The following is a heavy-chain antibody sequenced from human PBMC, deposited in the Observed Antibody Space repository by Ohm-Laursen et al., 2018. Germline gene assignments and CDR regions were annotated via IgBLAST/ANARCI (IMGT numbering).Heavy chain of an antibody. D-gene: IGHD3-3*01. CDR1: GFTFEDYG. J-gene: IGHJ4*02. CDR3: VRDTDITIFGGDVCFDY. CDR2: ISWNSGNI. Sequence: SLRLSCAASGFTFEDYGMHWVRQAPGKGLEWVSGISWNSGNIAYADSVKGRFAISRDNSSSYLYLQMNGLRPEDTAFYYCVRDTDITIFGGDVCFDYWGQGALVTVSS. V-gene: IGHV3-9*01.